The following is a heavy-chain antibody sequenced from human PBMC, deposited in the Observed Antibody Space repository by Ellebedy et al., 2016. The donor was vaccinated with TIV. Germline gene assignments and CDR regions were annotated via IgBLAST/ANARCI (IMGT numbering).Heavy chain of an antibody. J-gene: IGHJ5*02. CDR1: GFSFTNYG. CDR3: ARDRDLSDNSGYLGH. CDR2: IWYDGVNI. V-gene: IGHV3-33*01. Sequence: GESLKISCVASGFSFTNYGMHWVRQAPGKGLERVAVIWYDGVNIFYADSVKGRFTISRDISKNILYLQMDSLRAKDTAMYYCARDRDLSDNSGYLGHWGQGTLVTVSS. D-gene: IGHD3-22*01.